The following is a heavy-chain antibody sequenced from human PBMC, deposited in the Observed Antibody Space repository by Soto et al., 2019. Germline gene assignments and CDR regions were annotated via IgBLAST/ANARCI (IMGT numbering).Heavy chain of an antibody. CDR3: TSTIFGVVIPGGYYYGMDV. Sequence: SVKVSCKASGFTFTSSAVQWVRQARGQRLEWIGWIVVGSGNTNYAQKFQERVTITRDMSTSTAYMELSSLKTEDTAVYYCTSTIFGVVIPGGYYYGMDVWGQGTTVTVSS. CDR2: IVVGSGNT. CDR1: GFTFTSSA. J-gene: IGHJ6*02. D-gene: IGHD3-3*01. V-gene: IGHV1-58*01.